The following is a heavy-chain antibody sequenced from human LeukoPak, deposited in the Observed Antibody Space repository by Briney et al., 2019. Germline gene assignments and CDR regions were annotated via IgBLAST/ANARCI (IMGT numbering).Heavy chain of an antibody. J-gene: IGHJ3*02. CDR2: IIPILGIA. CDR3: ATLRSGGRLSSSNAFDI. D-gene: IGHD3-3*01. CDR1: GGTFSSYA. Sequence: ASVKVSCKASGGTFSSYAISWVRQAPGQGLEWMGRIIPILGIANYAQKFQGRVTITADKSTSTAYMELSSLRSEDTAVYYCATLRSGGRLSSSNAFDIWGQGTMVTVSS. V-gene: IGHV1-69*04.